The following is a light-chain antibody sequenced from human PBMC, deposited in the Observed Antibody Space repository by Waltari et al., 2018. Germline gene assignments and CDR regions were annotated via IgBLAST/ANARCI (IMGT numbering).Light chain of an antibody. Sequence: EIVMTQSPATLPVSPGETATLPCRASESVGSTLAWYQQKPGLAPRLLIYGASTRATGAPARFTGSGSGTEFTLTISSLQTEDFAVYFCQHYKIRPLTFGGGTKVEI. J-gene: IGKJ4*01. CDR2: GAS. CDR1: ESVGST. CDR3: QHYKIRPLT. V-gene: IGKV3-15*01.